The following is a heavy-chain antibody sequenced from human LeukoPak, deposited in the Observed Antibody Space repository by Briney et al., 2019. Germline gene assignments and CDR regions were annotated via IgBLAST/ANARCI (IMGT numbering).Heavy chain of an antibody. CDR2: ISAYNGNT. Sequence: ASVKVSCKASGYTFTSYGISCVRQAPGQGLEWMGWISAYNGNTNYAQKLQGRVTMTTDTSTRTAYMELRSLRSDDTAVYYCARVKGAQANNWFDPWGQGTLVTVTS. CDR1: GYTFTSYG. CDR3: ARVKGAQANNWFDP. J-gene: IGHJ5*02. V-gene: IGHV1-18*01.